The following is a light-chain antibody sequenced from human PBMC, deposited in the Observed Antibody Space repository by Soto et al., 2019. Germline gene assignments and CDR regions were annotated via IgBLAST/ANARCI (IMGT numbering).Light chain of an antibody. CDR1: QSVSSSY. CDR3: QQYISSPLT. J-gene: IGKJ1*01. Sequence: EIVLTQSPGTLSLSPGERATLSCRASQSVSSSYLAWYQQKPGQAPRLLIYGASSRATGIPDRFSGSGSGTDFTLTISRLEPEDFAVYYCQQYISSPLTFGQGT. V-gene: IGKV3-20*01. CDR2: GAS.